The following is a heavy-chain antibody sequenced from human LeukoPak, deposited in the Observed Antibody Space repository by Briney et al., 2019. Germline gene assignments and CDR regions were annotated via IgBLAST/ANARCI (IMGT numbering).Heavy chain of an antibody. CDR2: IGSGGGTR. V-gene: IGHV3-48*03. Sequence: GGSLRLSCAASGFIFSSYEMNWVRQAPGKGLEWVSYIGSGGGTRYYADSVKGRFTISRDNGKYPLYLQMNCLRAEDTAVYYCASFPSSGWYVSGNDFWGQGTLVTVSS. J-gene: IGHJ4*02. CDR1: GFIFSSYE. CDR3: ASFPSSGWYVSGNDF. D-gene: IGHD6-19*01.